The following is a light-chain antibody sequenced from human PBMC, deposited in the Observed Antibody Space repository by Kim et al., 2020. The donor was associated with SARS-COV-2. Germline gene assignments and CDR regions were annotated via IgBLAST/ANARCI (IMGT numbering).Light chain of an antibody. Sequence: ASVGDRVSITCRASQDISTWLAWYQQRPGKAPKLLIYAASSLQSGVPSRFSGSGSGTDFTLTISSLQPEDFAAYYCQQGNSFLWTFGQGTKVEIK. CDR2: AAS. CDR1: QDISTW. CDR3: QQGNSFLWT. V-gene: IGKV1-12*01. J-gene: IGKJ1*01.